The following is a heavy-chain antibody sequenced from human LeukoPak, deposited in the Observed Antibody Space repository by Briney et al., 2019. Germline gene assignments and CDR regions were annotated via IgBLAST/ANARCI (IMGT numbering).Heavy chain of an antibody. D-gene: IGHD2-15*01. CDR2: IYTSGST. V-gene: IGHV4-61*02. J-gene: IGHJ6*03. Sequence: TLSLTCTVSGGSISSGSYYWSWIRQPAGKGLEWIGRIYTSGSTNYNPSLKSRVTISVDTSKNQFSLKLSSVTAADTAVYYCVRAVGPGFTGYYYYYMDVWGKGTTVTVSS. CDR3: VRAVGPGFTGYYYYYMDV. CDR1: GGSISSGSYY.